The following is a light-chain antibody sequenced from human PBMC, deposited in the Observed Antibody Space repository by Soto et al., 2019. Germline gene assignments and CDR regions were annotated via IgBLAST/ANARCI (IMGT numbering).Light chain of an antibody. CDR2: GAS. CDR3: QQLNSSPQT. CDR1: QSVSSN. Sequence: EIVMTQSPATLSVSPGERATLSCRASQSVSSNLAWYQQKPGQAPRLLIYGASTRATGIPARFSGSGSGTEFTLTVSSLQSEDFAVYYCQQLNSSPQTFGQGIKLEIK. V-gene: IGKV3-15*01. J-gene: IGKJ2*01.